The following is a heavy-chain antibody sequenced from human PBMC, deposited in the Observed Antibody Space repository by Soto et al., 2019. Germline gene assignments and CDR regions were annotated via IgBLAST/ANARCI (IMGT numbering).Heavy chain of an antibody. J-gene: IGHJ5*02. Sequence: PGGSLRPSCAASGFTFSSYAMRWVRQAPGKGLEWVSAISGRGGSTYYADSVKGRFTISRDNSKNTLYLQMNSLRAEDTAVYYCAKDQDFWSGYLFDPRGQAPLVTVYS. V-gene: IGHV3-23*01. CDR3: AKDQDFWSGYLFDP. CDR1: GFTFSSYA. CDR2: ISGRGGST. D-gene: IGHD3-3*01.